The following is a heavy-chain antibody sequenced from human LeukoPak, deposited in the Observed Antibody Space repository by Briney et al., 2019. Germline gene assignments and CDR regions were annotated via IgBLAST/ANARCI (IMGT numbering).Heavy chain of an antibody. D-gene: IGHD2/OR15-2a*01. CDR3: ARGEFGDYYYFYMDV. CDR2: ISSSSSYI. V-gene: IGHV3-21*01. CDR1: GFTFSSYS. Sequence: GMSLRLSCAASGFTFSSYSMNWVRQAPGKGLEWVSSISSSSSYIYYADSVKGRFTISRDNAKNSLYLQMNSLRAEDTAVYYCARGEFGDYYYFYMDVWGKGTTVTVSS. J-gene: IGHJ6*03.